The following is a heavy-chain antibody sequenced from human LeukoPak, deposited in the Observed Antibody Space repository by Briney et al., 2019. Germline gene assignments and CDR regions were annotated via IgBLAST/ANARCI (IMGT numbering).Heavy chain of an antibody. J-gene: IGHJ3*02. V-gene: IGHV3-48*02. CDR3: ARDQYSGHWYYALDI. CDR2: ISSSISVI. Sequence: RGSPRLSSAASLFTPCSYIVNSGPAAPGKGVEWGSYISSSISVIYYADSVKGRFTIARDNAKNSLYLQMNSLRDEDTAVYYCARDQYSGHWYYALDIWGQGTMVTVSS. D-gene: IGHD6-19*01. CDR1: LFTPCSYI.